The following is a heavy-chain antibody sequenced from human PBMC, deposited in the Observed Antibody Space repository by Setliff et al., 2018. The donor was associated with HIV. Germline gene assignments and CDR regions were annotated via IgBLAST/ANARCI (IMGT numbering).Heavy chain of an antibody. D-gene: IGHD5-18*01. V-gene: IGHV4-61*02. CDR3: ARGIYSYGYLFDY. CDR2: IYTSGST. CDR1: GYSISSGSYY. J-gene: IGHJ4*02. Sequence: LSLICAVSGYSISSGSYYWSWIRQPAGKGLEWIGRIYTSGSTNYNPSLKSRVSISVDTSKNQFSLKLSTVTAADTAVHYCARGIYSYGYLFDYWGQGTLVTVSS.